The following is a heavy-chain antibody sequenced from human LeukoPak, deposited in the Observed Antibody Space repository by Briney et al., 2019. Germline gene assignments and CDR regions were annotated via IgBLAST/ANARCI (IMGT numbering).Heavy chain of an antibody. D-gene: IGHD6-19*01. CDR2: ISSSSSYI. Sequence: GGSLRLSCAASGFTFSSYSMNWVRQAPGKGLEWVSSISSSSSYIYYADPVKGRFTISRDNAKNSLYLQMNSLRAEDTAVYYCARDPSGWYFDYWGQGTLVTVSS. J-gene: IGHJ4*02. V-gene: IGHV3-21*01. CDR3: ARDPSGWYFDY. CDR1: GFTFSSYS.